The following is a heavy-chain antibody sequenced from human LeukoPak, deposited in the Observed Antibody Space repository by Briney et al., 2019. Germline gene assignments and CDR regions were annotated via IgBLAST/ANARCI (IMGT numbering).Heavy chain of an antibody. Sequence: ASVKVSCKASGYTFTNYGISWVRQAAGQGLEWMGWISGYSGNTQYAQKLQGRVTMTTDTSTTTAYMELRSLRSDDTAVYYCARPVVSGNFDFWGQGTLVTVSS. CDR2: ISGYSGNT. V-gene: IGHV1-18*01. CDR1: GYTFTNYG. D-gene: IGHD5/OR15-5a*01. CDR3: ARPVVSGNFDF. J-gene: IGHJ4*02.